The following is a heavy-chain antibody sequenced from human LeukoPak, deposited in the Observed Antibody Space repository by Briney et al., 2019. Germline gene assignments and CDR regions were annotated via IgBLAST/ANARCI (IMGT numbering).Heavy chain of an antibody. V-gene: IGHV1-18*01. CDR3: ARGLFQLVGADNWFDP. Sequence: ASVKVPCKASGYTFTSYGISWVRQAPGQGLEWMGWISAYNGNTNYAQKLQGRVTMTTDTSTSTAYMELRSLRSDDTAVYYCARGLFQLVGADNWFDPWGQGTLVTVSS. D-gene: IGHD6-6*01. CDR2: ISAYNGNT. CDR1: GYTFTSYG. J-gene: IGHJ5*02.